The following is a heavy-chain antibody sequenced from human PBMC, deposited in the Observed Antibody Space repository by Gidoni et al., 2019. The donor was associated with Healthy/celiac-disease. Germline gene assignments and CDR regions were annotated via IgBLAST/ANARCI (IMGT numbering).Heavy chain of an antibody. CDR3: AKRGGNQQLGNDAFDI. D-gene: IGHD6-13*01. J-gene: IGHJ3*02. CDR2: ISGSGGST. CDR1: GFTFSSYA. Sequence: EVQLLESGGGLVQPGGSLRLSCAASGFTFSSYAMSWVRQAPGKGLEWVSAISGSGGSTYYADSVKGRFTISRDNSKNTLYLQMNSLRAEDTAVYYCAKRGGNQQLGNDAFDIWGQGTMVTVSS. V-gene: IGHV3-23*01.